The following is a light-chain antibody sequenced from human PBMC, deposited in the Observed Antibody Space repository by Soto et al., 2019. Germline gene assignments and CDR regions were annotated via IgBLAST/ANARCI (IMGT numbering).Light chain of an antibody. CDR1: SSDVGSYNL. CDR3: CSYAGSSPRVL. Sequence: QSALTQPASVSGSPGQSITISCTGTSSDVGSYNLVSWYQQHPGKAPKLMIYEGSKRPSGVSNRFSGSMSGNTASLTISGLQAEDETDYFCCSYAGSSPRVLFGGGTQLTVL. CDR2: EGS. V-gene: IGLV2-23*01. J-gene: IGLJ3*02.